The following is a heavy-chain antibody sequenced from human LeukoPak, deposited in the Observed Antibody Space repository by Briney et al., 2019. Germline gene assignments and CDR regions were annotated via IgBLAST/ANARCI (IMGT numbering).Heavy chain of an antibody. V-gene: IGHV4-59*01. CDR1: GGSISSYY. D-gene: IGHD6-19*01. CDR2: ISDTGST. Sequence: PSETLSLTCTVSGGSISSYYWSWLRQPPGKGLEWIGYISDTGSTNYNPSLNSRVTISVDTSKNQFSLKLRSVTAADTAVYYCASSGWYRGTFDSWGQGTLVTVSS. CDR3: ASSGWYRGTFDS. J-gene: IGHJ4*02.